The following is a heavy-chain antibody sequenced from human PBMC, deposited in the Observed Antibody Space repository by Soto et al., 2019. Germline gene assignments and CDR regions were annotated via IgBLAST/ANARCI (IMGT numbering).Heavy chain of an antibody. D-gene: IGHD5-18*01. Sequence: SETLSLTCTVSGGSISSYYWSWIRQPPGKGLEWIGYIYYSGSTNYNPSLKSRVTISVDTSQNQFSLKLSPLTAADKAEYYCARGGYGSGAGGSWFDPWGQGTLVTVSS. CDR2: IYYSGST. V-gene: IGHV4-59*01. CDR1: GGSISSYY. J-gene: IGHJ5*02. CDR3: ARGGYGSGAGGSWFDP.